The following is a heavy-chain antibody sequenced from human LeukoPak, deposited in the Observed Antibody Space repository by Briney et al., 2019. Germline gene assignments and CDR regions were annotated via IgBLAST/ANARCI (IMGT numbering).Heavy chain of an antibody. J-gene: IGHJ3*02. CDR2: IKQDGSEK. CDR1: GFTFSSYW. D-gene: IGHD1-26*01. V-gene: IGHV3-7*01. Sequence: GGSLRLSCAASGFTFSSYWMSWVRQAPGKGPEWVANIKQDGSEKYYVDSVKGRFTISRDNAKNSLYLQMNSLRAEDTAVYYCASWAGLGSYYFLSRFDDAFDIWGQGTMVTVSS. CDR3: ASWAGLGSYYFLSRFDDAFDI.